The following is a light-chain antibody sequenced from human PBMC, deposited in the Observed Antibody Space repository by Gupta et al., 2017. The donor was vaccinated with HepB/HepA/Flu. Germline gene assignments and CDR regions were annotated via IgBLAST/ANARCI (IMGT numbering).Light chain of an antibody. CDR1: SSNIGAGYD. CDR2: GNS. V-gene: IGLV1-40*01. CDR3: QSYDSSLSVVV. J-gene: IGLJ2*01. Sequence: QSVLTQPPSVSGAPGQRVTISCTGSSSNIGAGYDVHWYQQLPGTAPKLLIYGNSNRPSGVPDRFSGSKSGTSASLAITGLQAEDEADYYCQSYDSSLSVVVFGGGTKLKVL.